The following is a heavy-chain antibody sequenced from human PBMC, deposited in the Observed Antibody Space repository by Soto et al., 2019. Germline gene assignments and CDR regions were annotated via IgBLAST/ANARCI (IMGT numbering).Heavy chain of an antibody. V-gene: IGHV3-23*01. Sequence: GGSLRLSCAASGFTFSSYAMSWVRQAPGKGLEWVSAISGSGGSTYYADSVKGRFTISRDNSKNTLYLQMNSLRAEDTAVYYCAKSPPQYYDSSGYFEADYWGQGTLVTVSS. J-gene: IGHJ4*02. D-gene: IGHD3-22*01. CDR1: GFTFSSYA. CDR2: ISGSGGST. CDR3: AKSPPQYYDSSGYFEADY.